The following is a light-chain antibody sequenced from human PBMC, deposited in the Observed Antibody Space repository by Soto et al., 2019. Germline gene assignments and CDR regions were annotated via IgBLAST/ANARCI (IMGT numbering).Light chain of an antibody. CDR3: CAYAGSGTVV. V-gene: IGLV2-14*01. CDR2: EVS. Sequence: QSALTQPDSVSGSPGQSITISCTGTSSDIGGHNYVSWYQQHPGKAPKLMIYEVSNRPSGVSNRFSGSKSGNTASLTISGLQAEDEADYYCCAYAGSGTVVFGGGTKLTVL. CDR1: SSDIGGHNY. J-gene: IGLJ3*02.